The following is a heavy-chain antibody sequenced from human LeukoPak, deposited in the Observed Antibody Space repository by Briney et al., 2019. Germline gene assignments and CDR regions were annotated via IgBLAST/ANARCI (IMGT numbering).Heavy chain of an antibody. CDR3: AKDGPYGDQLLYYYYYMDV. CDR2: ISGSGGSA. V-gene: IGHV3-23*01. Sequence: GGSLRLSCAASGFTFTSHAMSWVRQDPGKGLEWVSAISGSGGSAYYADSVKGRFTISRDNSINSLFLQMDSLRAEDTAVYYCAKDGPYGDQLLYYYYYMDVWGKGTTVTVSS. CDR1: GFTFTSHA. D-gene: IGHD2-2*01. J-gene: IGHJ6*03.